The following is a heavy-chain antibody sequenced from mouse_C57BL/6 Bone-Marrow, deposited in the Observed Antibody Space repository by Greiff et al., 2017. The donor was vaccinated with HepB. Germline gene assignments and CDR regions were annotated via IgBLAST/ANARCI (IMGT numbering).Heavy chain of an antibody. J-gene: IGHJ4*01. CDR1: GFTFSDFY. V-gene: IGHV7-1*01. CDR2: SRNKANDYTT. Sequence: EVKVVESGGGLVQSGRSLRLSCATSGFTFSDFYMEWVRQAPGKGLEWIAASRNKANDYTTEYSASVKGRFIVSRDTSQSILYLQMNALRAEDTAIYYCARDHYYAMDYWGQGTSVTVSS. CDR3: ARDHYYAMDY.